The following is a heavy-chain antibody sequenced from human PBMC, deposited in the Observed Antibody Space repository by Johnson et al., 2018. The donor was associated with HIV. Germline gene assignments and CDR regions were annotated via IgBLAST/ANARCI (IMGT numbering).Heavy chain of an antibody. CDR1: GFTFSSYG. CDR3: ASDSSSWYGSAFDI. CDR2: ISYDGSNK. J-gene: IGHJ3*02. Sequence: QVQLVESGGGVVQPGRSLRLSCAASGFTFSSYGMHWVRQAPGKGLEWVAVISYDGSNKYYADFVKGRFTISRDNSKNTLYLQMNSLRAEDTAVYYCASDSSSWYGSAFDIWGQGTMVTVSS. V-gene: IGHV3-30*03. D-gene: IGHD6-13*01.